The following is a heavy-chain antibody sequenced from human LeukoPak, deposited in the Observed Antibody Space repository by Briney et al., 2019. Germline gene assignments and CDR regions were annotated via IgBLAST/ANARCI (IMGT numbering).Heavy chain of an antibody. D-gene: IGHD6-13*01. CDR1: VGTFSIHA. CDR2: IIPIFGTA. J-gene: IGHJ6*02. V-gene: IGHV1-69*01. CDR3: ARDGSWYYYGMDV. Sequence: GSSVTVSCKASVGTFSIHAISWARQAPGQGREWMGGIIPIFGTANYAQKFQGRVTITADESTSTAYMELSSLRSEDTAVYYCARDGSWYYYGMDVWGQGTTVTVSS.